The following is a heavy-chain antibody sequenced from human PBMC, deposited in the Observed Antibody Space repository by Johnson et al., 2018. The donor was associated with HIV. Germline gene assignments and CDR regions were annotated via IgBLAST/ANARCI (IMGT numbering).Heavy chain of an antibody. CDR3: VRRFYDSSAFDI. J-gene: IGHJ3*02. CDR1: GFTFDDYG. Sequence: VHLVESGGGVVQPGRSLRLSCAASGFTFDDYGMSWVRQVPGKGVEWVSGINWNGGSTGYADSVKGRFTISRDNSKNTLFLQMNSLRAEDTAGYYCVRRFYDSSAFDIWGQGTLVTVSS. V-gene: IGHV3-20*04. D-gene: IGHD3-22*01. CDR2: INWNGGST.